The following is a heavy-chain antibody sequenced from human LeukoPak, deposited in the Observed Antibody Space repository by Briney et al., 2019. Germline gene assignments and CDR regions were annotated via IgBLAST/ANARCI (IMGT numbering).Heavy chain of an antibody. CDR1: GYTFTSYD. J-gene: IGHJ5*02. V-gene: IGHV1-8*01. CDR2: MNPNSGNT. D-gene: IGHD6-13*01. CDR3: ARGQRVSSSWDGWFDP. Sequence: ASVKVSCKASGYTFTSYDINWVRQATGQGLEWMGWMNPNSGNTGYAQKFQGRVTMTRNTSISTAYMELSSLRSEDTAVYYCARGQRVSSSWDGWFDPWGQGTLVTVSS.